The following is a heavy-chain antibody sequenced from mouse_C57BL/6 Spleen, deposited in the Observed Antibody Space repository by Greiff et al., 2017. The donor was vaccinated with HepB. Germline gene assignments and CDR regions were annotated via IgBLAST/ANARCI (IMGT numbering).Heavy chain of an antibody. Sequence: QVQLQQSGPGLVAPSQSLSITCTVSGFSLTSYGVHWVRQPPGKGLEWLVVIWSDGSTTYNSALKSRLSISKDNSKSQVFLKMNSLQTDDTAMYYCARHRRDDYDDYAMDYWGQGTSVTVSS. J-gene: IGHJ4*01. CDR3: ARHRRDDYDDYAMDY. CDR1: GFSLTSYG. V-gene: IGHV2-6-1*01. CDR2: IWSDGST. D-gene: IGHD2-4*01.